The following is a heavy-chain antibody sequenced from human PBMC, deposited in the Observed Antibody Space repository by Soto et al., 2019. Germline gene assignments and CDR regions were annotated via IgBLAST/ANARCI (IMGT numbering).Heavy chain of an antibody. CDR1: GFTFNNYW. V-gene: IGHV3-74*01. D-gene: IGHD4-17*01. J-gene: IGHJ4*02. CDR3: AREIMTTVAIDY. Sequence: GGSLRLSCAASGFTFNNYWMHWVRQAPGKGLVWVSRINREGSSTSYVDSVKGRFTISRDNAKNTLYLQMNSLRAEDTAVYYCAREIMTTVAIDYWGQGTLVTVS. CDR2: INREGSST.